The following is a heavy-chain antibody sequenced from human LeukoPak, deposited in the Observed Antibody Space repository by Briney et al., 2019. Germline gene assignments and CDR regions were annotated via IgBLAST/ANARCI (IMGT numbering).Heavy chain of an antibody. D-gene: IGHD6-19*01. V-gene: IGHV4-59*08. CDR3: ARNSAVATSRSWFDP. CDR2: AYYSGST. Sequence: SETLSLTCPVFDGSISNYYWSWIRQPPGKGLEWIGYAYYSGSTTYNPSLESRVTMSVDTSKNQFSLKLTAVTAADTAVYYCARNSAVATSRSWFDPWGQGTLVTVSS. CDR1: DGSISNYY. J-gene: IGHJ5*02.